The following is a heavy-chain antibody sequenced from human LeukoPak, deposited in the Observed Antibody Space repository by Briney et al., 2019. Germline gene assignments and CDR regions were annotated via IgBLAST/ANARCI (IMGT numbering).Heavy chain of an antibody. D-gene: IGHD3-10*01. J-gene: IGHJ4*02. V-gene: IGHV3-21*01. Sequence: GGSLRLSCAASGSTFSISTMNWVRQAPGKGLEWVSSIDGSSYIHYAESVKGRFTISRDNAKNTLYLQMNSLRAEDTAVYYCAGGTFVGFDYWGQGTLVTVSS. CDR2: IDGSSYI. CDR1: GSTFSIST. CDR3: AGGTFVGFDY.